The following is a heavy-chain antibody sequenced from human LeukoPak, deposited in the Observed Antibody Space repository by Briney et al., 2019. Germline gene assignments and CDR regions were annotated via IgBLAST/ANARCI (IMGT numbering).Heavy chain of an antibody. D-gene: IGHD2-2*02. CDR1: GYSISSGYY. J-gene: IGHJ4*02. CDR2: IYHSGST. CDR3: ARVIVVPAAIRGYFDY. V-gene: IGHV4-38-2*02. Sequence: SETLSLTCTVSGYSISSGYYWGWIRQPPGKGLEWIGSIYHSGSTYYNPSLKSRVTISVDTSKNQFSLKLSSVTAADTAVYYCARVIVVPAAIRGYFDYWGQGTLVTVSS.